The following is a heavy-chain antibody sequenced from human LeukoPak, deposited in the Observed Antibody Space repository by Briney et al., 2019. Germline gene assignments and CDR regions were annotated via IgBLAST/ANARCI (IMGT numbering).Heavy chain of an antibody. J-gene: IGHJ4*02. CDR2: NHYSGSV. Sequence: SETLSLTCTVSGGSISSGAHYWGWIRQPPGKGLEWIGSNHYSGSVYYNPSLRSRFTISLDTSKNQFSLKLSSVTAADTAVYHCARGRDAYNRFDYWGQGTPVTVSS. CDR1: GGSISSGAHY. D-gene: IGHD5-24*01. V-gene: IGHV4-39*07. CDR3: ARGRDAYNRFDY.